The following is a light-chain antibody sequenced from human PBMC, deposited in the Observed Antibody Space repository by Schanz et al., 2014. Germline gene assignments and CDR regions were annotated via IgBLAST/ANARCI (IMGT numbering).Light chain of an antibody. V-gene: IGKV3-15*01. CDR3: QQYSSDSPT. CDR2: GAS. CDR1: QSVSSN. Sequence: EIVMTQSPATLSVSPGERATLSCRASQSVSSNLAWYQQKPGQAPRLLIYGASTRATGIPARFSGSGSGTEFTLTISSLQPDDFATYSCQQYSSDSPTFGQGTKVEVK. J-gene: IGKJ1*01.